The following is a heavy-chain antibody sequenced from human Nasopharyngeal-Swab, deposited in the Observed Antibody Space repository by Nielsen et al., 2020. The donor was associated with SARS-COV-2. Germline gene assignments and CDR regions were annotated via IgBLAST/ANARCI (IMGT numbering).Heavy chain of an antibody. CDR2: IIPILGIA. CDR1: GGTFSSYA. Sequence: SVKVSCKASGGTFSSYAISWVRQAPGQGLEWMGRIIPILGIANYAQKFQGRVTITADKSTSTGYMELSSLRSEDTAVYYCVRGITPTTLGLGYWGQGTLVTVSS. D-gene: IGHD3/OR15-3a*01. CDR3: VRGITPTTLGLGY. J-gene: IGHJ4*02. V-gene: IGHV1-69*04.